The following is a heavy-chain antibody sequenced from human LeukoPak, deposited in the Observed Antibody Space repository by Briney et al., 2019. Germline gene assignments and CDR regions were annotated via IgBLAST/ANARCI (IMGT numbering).Heavy chain of an antibody. Sequence: PGGSLRLSCAASGFTFSDFAMSWVRQAPGKGLECVSVISSSGGSTYSADSVKARFTISRDNSKNTLYLQMNSLTADDTAVYYCAKGHSDYGTGSDLWGQGTLVTVPS. CDR1: GFTFSDFA. J-gene: IGHJ4*02. CDR2: ISSSGGST. V-gene: IGHV3-23*01. D-gene: IGHD4-17*01. CDR3: AKGHSDYGTGSDL.